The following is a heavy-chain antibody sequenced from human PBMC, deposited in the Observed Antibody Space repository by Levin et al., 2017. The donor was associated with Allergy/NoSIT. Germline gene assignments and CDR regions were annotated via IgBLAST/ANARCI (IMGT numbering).Heavy chain of an antibody. CDR1: GVSLSLSGVG. J-gene: IGHJ4*02. D-gene: IGHD5-18*01. CDR3: AHTSRADTGMVMFDY. Sequence: SGPTLVKPTQTLTLTCNVSGVSLSLSGVGVGWIRQPPGKALEWLALIYWNDDEYFSPFLKNTVTVTKDTSKNQAFLTMTNMRFVDTATYYCAHTSRADTGMVMFDYWGRGTLVTVSS. CDR2: IYWNDDE. V-gene: IGHV2-5*01.